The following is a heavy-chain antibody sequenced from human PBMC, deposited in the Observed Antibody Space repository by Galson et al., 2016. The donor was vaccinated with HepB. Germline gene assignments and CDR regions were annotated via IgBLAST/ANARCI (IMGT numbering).Heavy chain of an antibody. J-gene: IGHJ4*02. D-gene: IGHD1-1*01. Sequence: SLRLSCAASGFTFSSYAMNWVRQTPGTGLEWVSGISDRVDKTYYADSVRGRFTISRDNSENTLYLQMNNMRVEDTAVYYCATRLTGITTGYYFDTWGQGTLVTGSS. CDR3: ATRLTGITTGYYFDT. V-gene: IGHV3-23*01. CDR2: ISDRVDKT. CDR1: GFTFSSYA.